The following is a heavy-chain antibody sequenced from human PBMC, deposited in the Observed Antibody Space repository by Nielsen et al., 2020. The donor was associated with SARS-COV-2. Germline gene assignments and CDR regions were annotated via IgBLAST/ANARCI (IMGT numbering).Heavy chain of an antibody. CDR2: ISGSGDST. D-gene: IGHD6-19*01. CDR3: AKGLDGYSSTLDY. V-gene: IGHV3-23*01. J-gene: IGHJ4*02. Sequence: GESLKISCAASGFTFSSYAMSWVRQAPGKGLEWVSAISGSGDSTYYADSVKGRFTISRDNSKNTLYLQMNSLRAEDTAVYYCAKGLDGYSSTLDYWGQGTLVTVSS. CDR1: GFTFSSYA.